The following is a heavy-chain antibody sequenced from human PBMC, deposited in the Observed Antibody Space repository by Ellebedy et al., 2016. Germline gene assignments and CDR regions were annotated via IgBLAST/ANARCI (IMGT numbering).Heavy chain of an antibody. CDR1: GASITSYY. D-gene: IGHD1-26*01. CDR2: VYSSGIT. CDR3: ARKFLSYHHGFDV. Sequence: SETLSLTCSVSGASITSYYWNWIRHSTGGGLEWIGYVYSSGITNYNPSLKSRAIISLETSRNQFSLQLDSVTAADTAVYYCARKFLSYHHGFDVWGQGTRVTVSS. J-gene: IGHJ3*01. V-gene: IGHV4-59*01.